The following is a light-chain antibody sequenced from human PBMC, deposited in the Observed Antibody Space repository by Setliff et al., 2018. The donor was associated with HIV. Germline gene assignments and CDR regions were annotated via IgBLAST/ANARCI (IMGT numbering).Light chain of an antibody. CDR2: EVT. J-gene: IGLJ1*01. Sequence: QSVLTQPPSVSGSPGQSVTISCTGTSGDVGAYNRVSWYQQAPGTAPKVIIYEVTNRPSGVPDRFSGSKSGNTASLTISGLQAADEADYYCYSYTSSDTDVFGTGTKVTV. CDR1: SGDVGAYNR. V-gene: IGLV2-18*02. CDR3: YSYTSSDTDV.